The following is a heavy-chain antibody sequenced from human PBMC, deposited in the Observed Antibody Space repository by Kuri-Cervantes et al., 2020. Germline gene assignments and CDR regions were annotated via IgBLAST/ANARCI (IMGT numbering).Heavy chain of an antibody. J-gene: IGHJ6*02. CDR2: ISYDGSNK. Sequence: GGSLRLSCAASGFTFSSYGMHWVRQAPGKGLEWVAVISYDGSNKYYADSVKGRFTISRDNSKNTLYLQMNSLRAEDTAVYYCAKDHGYSSSYYYYYGMDVWGQGTTVTVSS. V-gene: IGHV3-30*18. CDR1: GFTFSSYG. D-gene: IGHD6-13*01. CDR3: AKDHGYSSSYYYYYGMDV.